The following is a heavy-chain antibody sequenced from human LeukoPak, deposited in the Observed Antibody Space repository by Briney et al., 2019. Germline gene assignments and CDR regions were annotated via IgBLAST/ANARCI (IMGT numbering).Heavy chain of an antibody. CDR1: GDSVSSNSAA. J-gene: IGHJ6*02. D-gene: IGHD6-19*01. V-gene: IGHV6-1*01. Sequence: SQTLSLTCAISGDSVSSNSAAWNWTRQSPSRGLEWLGRTYYRSKWYNDYAVSVKSRITINPDTSKNQYSLQLNSVTPEDTAVYYCARDRGMFEDSSGWYYYYGMDVWGQGTTVTVSS. CDR2: TYYRSKWYN. CDR3: ARDRGMFEDSSGWYYYYGMDV.